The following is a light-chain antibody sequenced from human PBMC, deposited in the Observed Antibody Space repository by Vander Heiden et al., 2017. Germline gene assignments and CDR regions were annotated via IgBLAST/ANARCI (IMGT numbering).Light chain of an antibody. CDR1: QSVSSY. Sequence: TLSVSPGERATLSCRASQSVSSYLAWYQQKPGQAPRLLIYGASTRATGIPARFSGSGSGTEFTLTISSLQSEDFAVYYCQQYNNWPPTFGQGTKVEI. V-gene: IGKV3-15*01. J-gene: IGKJ1*01. CDR2: GAS. CDR3: QQYNNWPPT.